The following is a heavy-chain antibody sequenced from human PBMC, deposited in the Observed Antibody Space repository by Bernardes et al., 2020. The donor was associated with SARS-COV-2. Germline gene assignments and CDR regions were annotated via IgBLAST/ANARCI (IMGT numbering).Heavy chain of an antibody. CDR3: ARPLNYYGSGTFNLYY. V-gene: IGHV1-18*01. D-gene: IGHD3-10*01. CDR2: ISAYNGKT. J-gene: IGHJ4*02. Sequence: ASVKASCKASGYSFTTYGITWVRQAPGQGLEWMGWISAYNGKTAYAQHLQGRVTLTTDTSTSTASMELRSLRSDDTAVYYCARPLNYYGSGTFNLYYWGQGTLVTVSS. CDR1: GYSFTTYG.